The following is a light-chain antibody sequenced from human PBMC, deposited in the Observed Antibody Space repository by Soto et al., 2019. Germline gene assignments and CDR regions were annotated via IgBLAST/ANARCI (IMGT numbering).Light chain of an antibody. V-gene: IGKV1-39*01. J-gene: IGKJ2*01. Sequence: DIQMTQSPSSLSAPVGDRVTITCRASQTLNSYLNWYQQKSPKAPKLLIYAASRLQSGVPSRFNGSGTTTDFTLTIASLQPEDFATYFCQQSFSTPPTFGQGTKL. CDR2: AAS. CDR3: QQSFSTPPT. CDR1: QTLNSY.